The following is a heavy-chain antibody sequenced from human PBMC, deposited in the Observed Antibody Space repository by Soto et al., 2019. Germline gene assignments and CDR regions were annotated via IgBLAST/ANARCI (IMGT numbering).Heavy chain of an antibody. D-gene: IGHD3-10*01. CDR3: TRAGGSYYFDF. J-gene: IGHJ4*02. Sequence: HPGGSLRLSCAASGFTFSSLWMSWVRQAPGKGLEWVANIKPDGSDQYYVDSVKGRFTISRDNARNSLYLQMNSLRGDDTAVYYCTRAGGSYYFDFWGQGTLVTVS. CDR2: IKPDGSDQ. V-gene: IGHV3-7*01. CDR1: GFTFSSLW.